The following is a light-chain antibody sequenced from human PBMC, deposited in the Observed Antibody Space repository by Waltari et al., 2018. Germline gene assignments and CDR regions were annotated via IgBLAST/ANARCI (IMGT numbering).Light chain of an antibody. CDR2: GAS. J-gene: IGKJ1*01. Sequence: DIQMTESPSHLSVFVRERVTITCQASQDISKYLRWYQQKPGQAPRLLIYGASNMETGIPARFSGSGSRTDFTFTISSLQPEDVAVYYCQQYVNLPVTFGQGTKVEIK. CDR1: QDISKY. V-gene: IGKV1-33*01. CDR3: QQYVNLPVT.